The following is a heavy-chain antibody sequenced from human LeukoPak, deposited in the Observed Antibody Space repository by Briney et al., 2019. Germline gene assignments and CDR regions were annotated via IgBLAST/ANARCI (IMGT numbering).Heavy chain of an antibody. Sequence: GGSLRLSCAVSGFTFSGFWMSWSRQAPGKGLEWVAGINSDGSEGYYADVVEGPFTISRDNAKNSLYLQINSLRAEDTAVYYCARSSYSSSSSVWGQGTMVTVSS. V-gene: IGHV3-7*03. CDR2: INSDGSEG. CDR1: GFTFSGFW. CDR3: ARSSYSSSSSV. D-gene: IGHD6-6*01. J-gene: IGHJ3*01.